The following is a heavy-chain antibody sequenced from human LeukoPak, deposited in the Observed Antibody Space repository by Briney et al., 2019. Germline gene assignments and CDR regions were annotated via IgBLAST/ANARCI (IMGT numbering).Heavy chain of an antibody. CDR2: ISSSGGNI. CDR3: ARRRDYFDY. CDR1: GFDLSDYY. Sequence: PGGSLRLSCVVSGFDLSDYYMSRIRQAPGKGLEWISYISSSGGNIYFADSVKGRFTMSRDNARGSLYLQMNSLRADDTAIYYCARRRDYFDYWGQGTLVTVSS. J-gene: IGHJ4*02. V-gene: IGHV3-11*01.